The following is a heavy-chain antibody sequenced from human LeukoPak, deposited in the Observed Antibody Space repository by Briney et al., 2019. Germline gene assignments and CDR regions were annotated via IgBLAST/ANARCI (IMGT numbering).Heavy chain of an antibody. CDR1: GGSISSGDNY. V-gene: IGHV4-31*03. Sequence: SETLSLTCTVSGGSISSGDNYWTWIRQHPGKGLEWIGCIYYSGSTYYNPSLKSRVIISADTSKNQFSLKLSSVTAADTAVYYCARGLGWLQLDYFDFWGRGTLVTVSS. D-gene: IGHD5-24*01. CDR3: ARGLGWLQLDYFDF. CDR2: IYYSGST. J-gene: IGHJ4*02.